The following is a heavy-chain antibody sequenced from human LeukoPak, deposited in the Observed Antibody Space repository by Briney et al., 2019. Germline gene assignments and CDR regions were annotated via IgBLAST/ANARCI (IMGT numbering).Heavy chain of an antibody. D-gene: IGHD4-17*01. J-gene: IGHJ4*02. CDR2: ISGSGGST. CDR1: GFTVSSNY. V-gene: IGHV3-23*01. CDR3: AKDQGATVTLDY. Sequence: GGSLRLSCAASGFTVSSNYMSWVRQAPGKGLEWVSAISGSGGSTYYADSVKGRFTISRDNSKNTLYLQMNSLRAEDTAVYYCAKDQGATVTLDYWGQGTLVTVSS.